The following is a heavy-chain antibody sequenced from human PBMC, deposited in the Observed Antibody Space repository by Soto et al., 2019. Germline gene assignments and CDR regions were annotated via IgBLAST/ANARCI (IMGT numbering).Heavy chain of an antibody. CDR1: GYTFTSYD. J-gene: IGHJ6*03. D-gene: IGHD3-3*01. CDR2: MNPNSGNT. V-gene: IGHV1-8*01. Sequence: GASVKVSCKASGYTFTSYDINWVRQATGQGLERMGWMNPNSGNTGYAQKFQGRVTMTRNTSISTAYMELSSLRSEDTAVYYCARGKKSIPYYDFWSGYKNYYYYYMDVWGKGTTVTVSS. CDR3: ARGKKSIPYYDFWSGYKNYYYYYMDV.